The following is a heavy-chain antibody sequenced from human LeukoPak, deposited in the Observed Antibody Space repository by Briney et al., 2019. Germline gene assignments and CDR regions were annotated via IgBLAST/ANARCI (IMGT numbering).Heavy chain of an antibody. CDR1: GFTFSSYW. CDR2: IKEDGSDK. V-gene: IGHV3-7*03. J-gene: IGHJ5*02. Sequence: GGSLRLSCAASGFTFSSYWMSWVRRAPGKGLEWVANIKEDGSDKYYVDSLKGRLTISRDNAKNSLYLQMNSLRSEDTAVYYCATLAIFGVVGDWFDPWGQGTLVTVSS. D-gene: IGHD3-3*01. CDR3: ATLAIFGVVGDWFDP.